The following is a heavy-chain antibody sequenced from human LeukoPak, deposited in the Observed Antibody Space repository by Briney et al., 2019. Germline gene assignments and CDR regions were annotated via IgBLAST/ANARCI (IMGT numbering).Heavy chain of an antibody. J-gene: IGHJ4*02. CDR2: ISGSGSST. V-gene: IGHV3-23*01. D-gene: IGHD3-10*01. Sequence: GGSLRLSCAASGFTFSIHAMTWVRQAPGKGLEWVSAISGSGSSTLYADSVKGRFTISRDNSKNTIYLQMNSLRAEDTAVYYCAKVPYGSGSYSTLDYWGQGTLVTVSS. CDR1: GFTFSIHA. CDR3: AKVPYGSGSYSTLDY.